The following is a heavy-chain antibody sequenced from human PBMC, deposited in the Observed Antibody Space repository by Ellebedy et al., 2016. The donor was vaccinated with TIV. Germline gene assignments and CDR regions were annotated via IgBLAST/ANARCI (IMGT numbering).Heavy chain of an antibody. Sequence: SLKISCTASGFTFDDYDIPWVPQALGKALCWVAGTSWNTVAKVYADSVKGRFIISRDNAKNSLYLQMKSPRAEDTALYYCAKGQGRAWYNGFDSWGQGTLVIVSS. J-gene: IGHJ5*01. CDR2: TSWNTVAK. D-gene: IGHD3-10*01. CDR3: AKGQGRAWYNGFDS. V-gene: IGHV3-9*01. CDR1: GFTFDDYD.